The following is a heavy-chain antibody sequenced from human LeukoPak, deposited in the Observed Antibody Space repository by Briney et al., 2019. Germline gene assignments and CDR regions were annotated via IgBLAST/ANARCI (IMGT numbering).Heavy chain of an antibody. J-gene: IGHJ4*02. CDR3: ARDPGVQLFAGTLANDY. Sequence: ASVKVSCKASGYTFTGYYIHWLRQSPGQGLEWMGWLNPNNFGTNYARKFQGRVTMTRVTSISTAYMELRRLTSDDTAVYYCARDPGVQLFAGTLANDYWGQGTLVTVSS. CDR2: LNPNNFGT. CDR1: GYTFTGYY. D-gene: IGHD3-3*01. V-gene: IGHV1-2*02.